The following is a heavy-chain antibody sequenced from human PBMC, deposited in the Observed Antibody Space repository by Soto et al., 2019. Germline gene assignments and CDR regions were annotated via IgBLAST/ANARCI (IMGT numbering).Heavy chain of an antibody. CDR1: GGSFSGYY. J-gene: IGHJ4*02. CDR3: ARKGDSSQMYYFDY. Sequence: SETLSLTCSVYGGSFSGYYWSWIRQPPGKGLEWIGETDRSGSTNYNPSLTSRVTISVDTSKNQFSLKLSSVTAADTAVYYCARKGDSSQMYYFDYWGQGTLVTISS. CDR2: TDRSGST. V-gene: IGHV4-34*01. D-gene: IGHD6-13*01.